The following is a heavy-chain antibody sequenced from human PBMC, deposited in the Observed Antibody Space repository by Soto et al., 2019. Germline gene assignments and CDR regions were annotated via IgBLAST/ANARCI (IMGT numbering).Heavy chain of an antibody. CDR2: ISGSDDST. D-gene: IGHD6-19*01. J-gene: IGHJ5*02. CDR3: ARETQWLNWFDP. V-gene: IGHV3-23*01. CDR1: GFTFSSYA. Sequence: GGSLRLSCAASGFTFSSYAMSWVRQAPGKGLEWVSVISGSDDSTYYADSVKGRFTISRDNSKNSLYLQMNSLRAEDTAVYYCARETQWLNWFDPWGQGTLVTVS.